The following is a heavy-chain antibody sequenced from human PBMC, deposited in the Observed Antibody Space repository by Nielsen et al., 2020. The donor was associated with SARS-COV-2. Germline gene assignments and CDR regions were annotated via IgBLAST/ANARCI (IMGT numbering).Heavy chain of an antibody. CDR3: ARDHTMLRGRVLYFDL. CDR2: ISAFNGNT. CDR1: GYTFISYG. Sequence: ASVKVSCKASGYTFISYGISWVRQAPGQGLERMGWISAFNGNTNYAQKLQGRVTMTTDTSTSTAYMELRGLRSDDTAVYYCARDHTMLRGRVLYFDLWGRGTLVTVS. V-gene: IGHV1-18*04. J-gene: IGHJ2*01. D-gene: IGHD3-10*01.